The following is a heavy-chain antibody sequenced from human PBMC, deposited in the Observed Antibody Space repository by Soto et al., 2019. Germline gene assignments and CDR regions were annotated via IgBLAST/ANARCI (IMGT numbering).Heavy chain of an antibody. CDR1: GGSISSSSYY. CDR2: IYYSGST. CDR3: ARRLKLLRGQDWFDP. V-gene: IGHV4-39*01. D-gene: IGHD2-15*01. J-gene: IGHJ5*02. Sequence: TSETLSLTCTVSGGSISSSSYYWGWIRQPPGKGLEWIGSIYYSGSTYYNPSLKSRVTISVDTSKNQFSLKLSSVTAADTAVYYCARRLKLLRGQDWFDPWGQGTLVTVSS.